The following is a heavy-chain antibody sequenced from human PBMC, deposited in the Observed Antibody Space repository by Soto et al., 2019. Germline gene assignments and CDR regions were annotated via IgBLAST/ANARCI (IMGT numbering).Heavy chain of an antibody. CDR3: ATYCTNRVCYSYYFDY. D-gene: IGHD2-8*01. V-gene: IGHV4-39*01. CDR2: IYYSGST. CDR1: GGSISSSSYY. J-gene: IGHJ4*02. Sequence: SETLSLTCTVSGGSISSSSYYWGWIRQPPGKGLEWIGSIYYSGSTYYNPSLKSRVTISVDTSKNQFSLKLSSVTAADTAVYYCATYCTNRVCYSYYFDYWGQGTLVTVSS.